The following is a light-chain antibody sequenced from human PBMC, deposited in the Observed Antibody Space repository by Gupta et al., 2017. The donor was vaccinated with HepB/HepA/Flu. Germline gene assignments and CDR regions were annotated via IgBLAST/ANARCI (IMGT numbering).Light chain of an antibody. Sequence: EIVMTQSPATLSVSPGERATLSCRASQSVSSNLAWYQQKPGQAPRLLISGASTRATGIPARFSGSGSGTEFTLTITRRQSEDFAVYYCQQYNTLPTFGPGTKVDIK. CDR3: QQYNTLPT. V-gene: IGKV3-15*01. CDR2: GAS. J-gene: IGKJ3*01. CDR1: QSVSSN.